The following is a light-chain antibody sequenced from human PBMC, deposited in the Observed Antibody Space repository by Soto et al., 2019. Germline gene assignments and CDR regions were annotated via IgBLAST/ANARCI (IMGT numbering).Light chain of an antibody. CDR3: QQYDNLPIT. CDR1: QDISNY. V-gene: IGKV1-33*01. J-gene: IGKJ5*01. Sequence: DIQMTQSPSSLSASVGDRVTITCQASQDISNYLNWYQQKPGKAPKLLIYDASNLETGVPSRFSGSGSGTDFTVTISSLQPEDIATYYCQQYDNLPITFGQGTRLEMK. CDR2: DAS.